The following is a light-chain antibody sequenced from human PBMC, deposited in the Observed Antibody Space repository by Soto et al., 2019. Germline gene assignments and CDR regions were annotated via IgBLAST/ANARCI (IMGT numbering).Light chain of an antibody. J-gene: IGLJ7*01. Sequence: QSVLTQPPSVSAAPGQKVTISCSGTSSNIESHSVSWYQRLPGTAPKLLIYEDSVRPSGIPDRFSGSKSGTSATLGITGLQPGDEADYYCGAWDTSLSAGVFGGGTHLTVL. CDR3: GAWDTSLSAGV. CDR2: EDS. V-gene: IGLV1-51*02. CDR1: SSNIESHS.